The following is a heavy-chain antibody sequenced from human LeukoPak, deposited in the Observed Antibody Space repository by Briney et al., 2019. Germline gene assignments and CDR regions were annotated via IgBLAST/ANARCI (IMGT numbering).Heavy chain of an antibody. CDR3: ARIPMQGSPWDY. J-gene: IGHJ4*02. V-gene: IGHV1-2*02. CDR2: INPNSGGT. Sequence: VASVKVSCKASGYTFTGYYMHWVRQAPGQGLEWMGWINPNSGGTNYAQKFQGRVTMTRDTSISTAYMELSRLRSDDRAVYYCARIPMQGSPWDYWGQGTLVTVSS. CDR1: GYTFTGYY.